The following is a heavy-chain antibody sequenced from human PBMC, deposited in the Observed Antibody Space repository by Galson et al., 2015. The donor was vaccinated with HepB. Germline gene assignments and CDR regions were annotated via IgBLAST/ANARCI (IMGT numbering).Heavy chain of an antibody. Sequence: SLRLSCAASGFTVSSYAMSWVRQAPGKGLEWVSAISDSGGSTYYADSVKGRFTISRDNSKNTLYLQMNSLRAEDTAVYYCAKDGGVTTFGVVNYEHRGNYFDYWGQGTLVTVSS. CDR2: ISDSGGST. J-gene: IGHJ4*02. D-gene: IGHD3-3*01. V-gene: IGHV3-23*01. CDR1: GFTVSSYA. CDR3: AKDGGVTTFGVVNYEHRGNYFDY.